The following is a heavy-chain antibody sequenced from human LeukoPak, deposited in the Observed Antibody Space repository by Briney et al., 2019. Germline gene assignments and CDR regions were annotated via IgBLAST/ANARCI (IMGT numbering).Heavy chain of an antibody. CDR3: ATDGYSSARDY. J-gene: IGHJ4*02. CDR2: TKPDGSEN. CDR1: GFSFNNYW. D-gene: IGHD6-25*01. Sequence: GGSLRLSCAASGFSFNNYWMSWVRQDPGKGLEWVANTKPDGSENYYVDSVRGRFTISRDNAKNLLYLQMSNLRAEDTAVYYCATDGYSSARDYWGQGTLVTVSS. V-gene: IGHV3-7*01.